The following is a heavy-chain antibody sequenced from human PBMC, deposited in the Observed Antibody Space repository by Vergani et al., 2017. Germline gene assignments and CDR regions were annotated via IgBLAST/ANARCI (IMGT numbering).Heavy chain of an antibody. J-gene: IGHJ6*03. CDR1: GGSFSGYY. D-gene: IGHD5-18*01. V-gene: IGHV4-34*01. CDR2: INHSGST. Sequence: QVQLQQWGAGLLKPSETLSLTCAVYGGSFSGYYWSWIRQPPGKGLEWFGEINHSGSTNYNASLKSRVTISVDTSKNKFSLKLSSVTAADTAVYYCARGNKDTAMVKDYYDYMDVWGKGTTVTVSS. CDR3: ARGNKDTAMVKDYYDYMDV.